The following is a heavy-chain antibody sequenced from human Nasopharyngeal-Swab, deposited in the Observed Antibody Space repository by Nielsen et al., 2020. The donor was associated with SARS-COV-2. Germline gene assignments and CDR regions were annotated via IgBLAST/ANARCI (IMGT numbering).Heavy chain of an antibody. Sequence: GGSLRLSCAASGFTFSSYEMNWVRQAPGKGLEWVAVISYDGSNKYYADSVKGRFTISRDNSKNTLNLQMNNLRAEDTAIYYCARDRSGWYLDYWGQGTLVTVSS. CDR1: GFTFSSYE. J-gene: IGHJ4*02. D-gene: IGHD6-19*01. V-gene: IGHV3-30*04. CDR3: ARDRSGWYLDY. CDR2: ISYDGSNK.